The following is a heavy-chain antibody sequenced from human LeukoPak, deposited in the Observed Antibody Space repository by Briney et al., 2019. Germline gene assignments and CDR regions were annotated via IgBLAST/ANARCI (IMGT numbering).Heavy chain of an antibody. CDR3: ARDHTMALDY. CDR1: GFTFSSYA. J-gene: IGHJ4*02. CDR2: ISYDGSNK. Sequence: GGSLRLSCAASGFTFSSYAMHWVRQAPGKGLEWVAVISYDGSNKYYADSVKGRFTISRDNSKNTLYLQMNSLRAEDTAVYYCARDHTMALDYWGQGTLVTVSS. V-gene: IGHV3-30-3*01. D-gene: IGHD3-10*01.